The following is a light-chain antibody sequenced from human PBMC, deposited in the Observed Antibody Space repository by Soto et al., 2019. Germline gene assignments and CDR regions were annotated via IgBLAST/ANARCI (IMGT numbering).Light chain of an antibody. CDR3: QKYNNWPLT. Sequence: EIVMTQSPATLSVSPGERATLSCRASQSVSSNLAWYQQKPGQAPRLLIYGASTRATGISARFSGSGSGTEFPLTISSLQSEDFAVYYCQKYNNWPLTFGGGTKLEIK. J-gene: IGKJ4*01. V-gene: IGKV3-15*01. CDR2: GAS. CDR1: QSVSSN.